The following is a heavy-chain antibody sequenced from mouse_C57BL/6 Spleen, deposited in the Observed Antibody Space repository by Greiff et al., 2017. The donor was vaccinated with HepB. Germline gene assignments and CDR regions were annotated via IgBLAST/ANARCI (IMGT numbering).Heavy chain of an antibody. J-gene: IGHJ1*03. V-gene: IGHV10-3*01. CDR1: GFTFNTYA. CDR3: VRVEGPYYGSSRGYFDV. CDR2: IRSKSSNYAT. Sequence: EVQGVESGGGLVQPKGSLKLSCAASGFTFNTYAMHWVRQAPGKGLEWVARIRSKSSNYATYYADSVKDRFTISRDDSQSMLYLQMNNLKTEDTAMYYCVRVEGPYYGSSRGYFDVWGTGTTVTVSS. D-gene: IGHD1-1*01.